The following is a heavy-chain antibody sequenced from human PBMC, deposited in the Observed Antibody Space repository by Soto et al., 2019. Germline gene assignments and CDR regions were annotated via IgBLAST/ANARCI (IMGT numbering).Heavy chain of an antibody. D-gene: IGHD3-22*01. J-gene: IGHJ3*02. CDR1: GFTFSSYS. Sequence: GGSLRLSCAASGFTFSSYSMNWVRQAPGKGLEWVSYISSSSSTIYYADSVKGRFTISRDNAKNSLYLQMNSLRAEDTAVYFCARDRDYYDSSGPGGFDIWGQGTMVTVSS. CDR3: ARDRDYYDSSGPGGFDI. V-gene: IGHV3-48*04. CDR2: ISSSSSTI.